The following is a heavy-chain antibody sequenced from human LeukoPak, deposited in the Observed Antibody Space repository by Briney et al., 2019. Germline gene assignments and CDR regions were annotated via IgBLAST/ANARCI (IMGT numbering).Heavy chain of an antibody. J-gene: IGHJ5*02. CDR1: GYTFTGYY. CDR2: INPSGQWT. V-gene: IGHV1-46*01. Sequence: GASVKVSCKASGYTFTGYYMHWVRQAPGQGLEWMGLINPSGQWTSYAQKFQGRVTLTRDVSTSTDYLELSSLRSEDTAVYYCARDNSVRDTAWWFDPWGQGTRVTVSS. D-gene: IGHD2-21*02. CDR3: ARDNSVRDTAWWFDP.